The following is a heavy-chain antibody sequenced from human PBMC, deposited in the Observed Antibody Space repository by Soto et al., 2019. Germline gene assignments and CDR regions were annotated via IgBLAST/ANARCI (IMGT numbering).Heavy chain of an antibody. CDR1: GFTFSYAW. D-gene: IGHD3-10*01. CDR3: ATGRGDVPY. J-gene: IGHJ4*02. V-gene: IGHV3-15*07. CDR2: IKSKTDGGTT. Sequence: EVQLVESGGDLAKPGGSLRLSCAVSGFTFSYAWMNWVRQAPGKGLEWVGRIKSKTDGGTTDYAAPVKGRFTISRDDSRILVFPEMNSLGTADTAVYYRATGRGDVPYWGQGTRVTVSS.